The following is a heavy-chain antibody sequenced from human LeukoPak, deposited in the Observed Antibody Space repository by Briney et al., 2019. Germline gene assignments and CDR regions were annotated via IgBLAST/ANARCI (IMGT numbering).Heavy chain of an antibody. D-gene: IGHD2-15*01. J-gene: IGHJ4*02. CDR1: GFTFSGYA. Sequence: PGGSLRLSCAASGFTFSGYAMSWVRQAPGKGLEWVSTITGSGGTTYYADSVKGRFTISRDNSKNTLYLQMNSLRVEDTAVYYWAKGRGYCSGGSCYSGFDYWGQGTLVTVSS. CDR3: AKGRGYCSGGSCYSGFDY. CDR2: ITGSGGTT. V-gene: IGHV3-23*01.